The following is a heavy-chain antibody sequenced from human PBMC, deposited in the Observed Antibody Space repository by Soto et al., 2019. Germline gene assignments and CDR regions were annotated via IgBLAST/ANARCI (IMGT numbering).Heavy chain of an antibody. J-gene: IGHJ4*02. CDR2: IYYSGST. CDR1: GGSISSGDYY. CDR3: ARALGDGYNN. V-gene: IGHV4-30-4*01. Sequence: SETLALTCTVSGGSISSGDYYWSWIRQPPGKGLEWIGYIYYSGSTYYNPSLKSRVTISVDTSKNQFSLKLSSVTAADTAVYYCARALGDGYNNWGQGTLVTVSS. D-gene: IGHD5-12*01.